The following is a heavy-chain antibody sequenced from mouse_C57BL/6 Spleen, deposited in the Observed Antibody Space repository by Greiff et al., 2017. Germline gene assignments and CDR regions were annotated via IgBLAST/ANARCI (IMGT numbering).Heavy chain of an antibody. V-gene: IGHV1-82*01. CDR1: GYAFSSSW. J-gene: IGHJ4*01. CDR2: IYPGDGDT. Sequence: QVQLKQSGPELVKPGASVKISCKASGYAFSSSWMNWVKQRPGKGLEWIGRIYPGDGDTNYNGKFKGKATLTADKSSSTAYMQLSSLTSEDSAVYFCARWWYGYDGVEAMDYWGQGTSVTVSS. D-gene: IGHD2-2*01. CDR3: ARWWYGYDGVEAMDY.